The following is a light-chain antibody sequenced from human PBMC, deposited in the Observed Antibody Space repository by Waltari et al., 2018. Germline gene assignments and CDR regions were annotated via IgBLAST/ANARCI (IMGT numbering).Light chain of an antibody. CDR1: QSVGTY. CDR2: DAS. Sequence: EIVLTQSPATLSLSPGETVTLSCRASQSVGTYLAWYQQRPGQAHRLLIYDASNRATGIPARFRGSGSGTDFTLTISSLEAEDFAVYYCQQRSNWTPHTFGQGARLEIK. V-gene: IGKV3-11*01. CDR3: QQRSNWTPHT. J-gene: IGKJ2*01.